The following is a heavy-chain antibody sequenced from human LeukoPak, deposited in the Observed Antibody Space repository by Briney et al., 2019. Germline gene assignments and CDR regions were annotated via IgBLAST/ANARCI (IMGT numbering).Heavy chain of an antibody. D-gene: IGHD2-2*01. V-gene: IGHV1-2*02. CDR1: GYTFTGYY. CDR3: ARARCSSTSCYSIYYGMDV. Sequence: ASVKVSCKASGYTFTGYYMHWVRQAPGQGLEWMGWINPNSGGTNYAQKFQGRVTMTRDTSISTAYMELSRLRSDDTAVYYCARARCSSTSCYSIYYGMDVWGQGTTVTVSS. CDR2: INPNSGGT. J-gene: IGHJ6*02.